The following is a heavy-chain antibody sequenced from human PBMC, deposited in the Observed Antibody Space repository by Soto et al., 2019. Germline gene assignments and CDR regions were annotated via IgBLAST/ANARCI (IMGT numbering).Heavy chain of an antibody. D-gene: IGHD2-2*01. CDR3: ARGFSTTFDY. J-gene: IGHJ4*02. Sequence: QVQLQESGPGLVKPSETLSLTCTVSGGSISSYYWSWIRQPPGKGLEWIGYIYYSGSTNYNPSLKSRVTLSVEPSKNQFSLKLSSVTAADTAVYYCARGFSTTFDYWGQGTLVTVSS. CDR2: IYYSGST. V-gene: IGHV4-59*01. CDR1: GGSISSYY.